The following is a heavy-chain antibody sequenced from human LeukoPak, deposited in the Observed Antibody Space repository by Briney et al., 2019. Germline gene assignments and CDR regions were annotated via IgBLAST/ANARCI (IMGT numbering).Heavy chain of an antibody. J-gene: IGHJ4*02. CDR1: GFTFSSYG. D-gene: IGHD1-26*01. CDR3: AKDLAGSGSYSFDY. Sequence: PGRSLRLSCAASGFTFSSYGMHWVRQAPGKGLEWVAFTSDDGSAAFYADSVKGRFTISRDNSKNTLYLQMNSLRAEDTAVYYCAKDLAGSGSYSFDYWGQGTLVTVSS. CDR2: TSDDGSAA. V-gene: IGHV3-30*18.